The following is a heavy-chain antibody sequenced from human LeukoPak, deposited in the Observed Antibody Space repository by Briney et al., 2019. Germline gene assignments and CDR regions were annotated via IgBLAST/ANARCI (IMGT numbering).Heavy chain of an antibody. V-gene: IGHV3-21*01. CDR3: ARYSGTYRDY. Sequence: GESLRLSCAASGFTFKNYNMNWVRQAPGKGLEWVLSISSGSSYIFYADSVKGRFTISRDNAKNSLYLQMNSLRAEDTAVYYCARYSGTYRDYWGQGTLVTVSS. CDR1: GFTFKNYN. D-gene: IGHD3-10*01. J-gene: IGHJ4*02. CDR2: ISSGSSYI.